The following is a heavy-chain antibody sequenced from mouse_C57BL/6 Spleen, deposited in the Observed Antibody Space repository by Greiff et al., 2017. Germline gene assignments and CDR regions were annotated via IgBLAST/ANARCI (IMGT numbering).Heavy chain of an antibody. CDR3: ARRYYGSSPAWFAY. Sequence: VQLQQSGPELVKPGASVKISCKASGYSFTGYYMNWVKQSPEKSLEWIGEINPSTGGTPYNQKFKAKATLTVDKSSSTAYMQLKSLTSEDSAVYYCARRYYGSSPAWFAYWGQGTLVTVSA. V-gene: IGHV1-42*01. D-gene: IGHD1-1*01. CDR1: GYSFTGYY. J-gene: IGHJ3*01. CDR2: INPSTGGT.